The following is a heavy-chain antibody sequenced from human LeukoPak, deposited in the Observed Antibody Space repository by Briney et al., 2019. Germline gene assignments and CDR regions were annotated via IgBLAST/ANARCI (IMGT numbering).Heavy chain of an antibody. V-gene: IGHV4-30-4*08. CDR1: GGSISSGGYY. J-gene: IGHJ5*02. CDR2: IYYSGST. Sequence: SETLSLTCTVSGGSISSGGYYWSWIRQHPGKGLEWIGYIYYSGSTYYNPSLKSRVTISVDTSKNQFSLKLSSVTAADTAVYYCAREVTIFGVVKGFDPWGQGTLVTVSS. CDR3: AREVTIFGVVKGFDP. D-gene: IGHD3-3*01.